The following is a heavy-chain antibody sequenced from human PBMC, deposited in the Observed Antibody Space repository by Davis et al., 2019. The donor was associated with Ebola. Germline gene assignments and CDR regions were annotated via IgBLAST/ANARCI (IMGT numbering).Heavy chain of an antibody. J-gene: IGHJ4*02. CDR1: GFLFSNHW. Sequence: GGSLRLSCAASGFLFSNHWMHWVRQAPGKGLEWVAGISYEGGNKYYADSVKGRFAISRDNAKNSLYLQMNSLRAEDTAVYYCARDRDDFWSGYYTYYFDNWGQGTLVTVSS. CDR2: ISYEGGNK. V-gene: IGHV3-30*03. CDR3: ARDRDDFWSGYYTYYFDN. D-gene: IGHD3-3*01.